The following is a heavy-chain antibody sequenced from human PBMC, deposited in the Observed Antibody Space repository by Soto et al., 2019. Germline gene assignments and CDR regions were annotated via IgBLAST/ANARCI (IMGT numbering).Heavy chain of an antibody. Sequence: PGGSLRLSCAASGFTFSSYAMSWVRQAPGKGLEWVSAISGSGGSTYYADSVKGRFTISRDNSKNTLYLQMNSLRAEDTAVYYCAKDALITMIVVALNAIHIWGQGIMVTVSS. V-gene: IGHV3-23*01. D-gene: IGHD3-22*01. J-gene: IGHJ3*02. CDR2: ISGSGGST. CDR3: AKDALITMIVVALNAIHI. CDR1: GFTFSSYA.